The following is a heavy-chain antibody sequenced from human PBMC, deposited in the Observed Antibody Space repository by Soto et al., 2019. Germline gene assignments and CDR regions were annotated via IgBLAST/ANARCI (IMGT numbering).Heavy chain of an antibody. CDR1: GYSVSSNSAA. J-gene: IGHJ6*02. Sequence: SHTLSLTCAISGYSVSSNSAAWNWIRQCPSRGLEWLGRTYYRSKWNNDYALSVKSQITINPDTPKNQFSLHLFSVTPEDTAVYYCTGITSFRGMDVWGQGAPVTVSS. D-gene: IGHD3-10*01. CDR3: TGITSFRGMDV. V-gene: IGHV6-1*01. CDR2: TYYRSKWNN.